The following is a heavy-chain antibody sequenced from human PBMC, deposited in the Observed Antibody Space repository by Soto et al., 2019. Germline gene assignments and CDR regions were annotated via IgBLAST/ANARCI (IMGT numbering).Heavy chain of an antibody. CDR3: VKDPYFY. J-gene: IGHJ4*02. V-gene: IGHV3-23*01. CDR2: ISAGGGTT. Sequence: GGSLRLSCAASGFTFSSFAMSWVRQAPGKGLEWVSAISAGGGTTYYADSVKGRFTISRDISKNTLYLQMNSLRAEDTAVYYCVKDPYFYWGQGTLVTVSS. CDR1: GFTFSSFA. D-gene: IGHD3-9*01.